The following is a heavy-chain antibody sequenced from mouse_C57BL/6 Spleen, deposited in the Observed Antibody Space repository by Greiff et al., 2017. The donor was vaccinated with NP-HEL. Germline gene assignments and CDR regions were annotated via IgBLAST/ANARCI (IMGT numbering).Heavy chain of an antibody. CDR2: ISDGGSYT. V-gene: IGHV5-4*01. D-gene: IGHD1-1*01. CDR1: GFTFSSYA. CDR3: ARDKGMVVALDY. J-gene: IGHJ2*01. Sequence: EVKLMESGGGLVKPGGSLKLSCAASGFTFSSYAMSWVRQTPEKRLEWVATISDGGSYTYYPDNVKGRFTISSDNAKNNLYLQMSHLKSEDTAMYYCARDKGMVVALDYWGQGTTLTVSS.